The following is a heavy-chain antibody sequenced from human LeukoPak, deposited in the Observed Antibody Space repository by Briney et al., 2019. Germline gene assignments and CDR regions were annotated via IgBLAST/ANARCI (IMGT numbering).Heavy chain of an antibody. CDR1: GFTVSSNS. J-gene: IGHJ3*02. CDR3: ARAPTYSGSAFDI. Sequence: SGGSLRLSCAASGFTVSSNSMSWVRQAPGKGLEWVSVIYSGGSTYYADSVKGRFTISRDNSKNTLYLQMNSLRAEDTAVYYCARAPTYSGSAFDIWGQGTMVTVSS. D-gene: IGHD1-26*01. V-gene: IGHV3-66*01. CDR2: IYSGGST.